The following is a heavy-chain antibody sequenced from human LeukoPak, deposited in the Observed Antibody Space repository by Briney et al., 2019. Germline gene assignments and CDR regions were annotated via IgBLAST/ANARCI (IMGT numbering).Heavy chain of an antibody. CDR1: GFTFSDYY. V-gene: IGHV3-11*01. D-gene: IGHD3-22*01. Sequence: SGGSLRLSCAASGFTFSDYYMSWIRQAPGKGLEWVSYISSSGSTIYYADSVKGRFTISRDNAKNSLYLQMNSLRAEDTAVYYCASRGNYYDSSGYYINNWFDPWGQGTLVTVSS. CDR2: ISSSGSTI. J-gene: IGHJ5*02. CDR3: ASRGNYYDSSGYYINNWFDP.